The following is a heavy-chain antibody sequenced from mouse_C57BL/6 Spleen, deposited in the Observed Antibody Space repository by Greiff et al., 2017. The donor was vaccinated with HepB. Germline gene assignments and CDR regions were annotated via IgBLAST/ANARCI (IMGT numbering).Heavy chain of an antibody. J-gene: IGHJ1*03. CDR1: GFTFSSYT. CDR2: ISGGGGNT. Sequence: EVQRVESGGGLVKPGGSLKLSCAASGFTFSSYTMSWVRQTPEKRLEWVATISGGGGNTYYPDSVKGRFTISRDNAKNTLYLQMSSLRSEDTALYYCARRSNWEGYWYFDVWGTGTTVTVSS. D-gene: IGHD4-1*01. CDR3: ARRSNWEGYWYFDV. V-gene: IGHV5-9*01.